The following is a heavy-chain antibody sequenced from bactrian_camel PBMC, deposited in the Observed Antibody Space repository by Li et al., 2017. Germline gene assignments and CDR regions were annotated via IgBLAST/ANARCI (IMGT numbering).Heavy chain of an antibody. Sequence: HVQLVESGGGSVQAGGSLRLSCVASGLTNGNKCLGFFRQAPGKEREGVAAMYSGGGHTYYADSVKGRFTISRDNAKNTVYLEMNSLKPDDTAYYYCAATSTPSAWRGPLNADTYNYWGQGTQVTVS. D-gene: IGHD7*01. V-gene: IGHV3-3*01. CDR1: GLTNGNKC. CDR2: MYSGGGHT. CDR3: AATSTPSAWRGPLNADTYNY. J-gene: IGHJ4*01.